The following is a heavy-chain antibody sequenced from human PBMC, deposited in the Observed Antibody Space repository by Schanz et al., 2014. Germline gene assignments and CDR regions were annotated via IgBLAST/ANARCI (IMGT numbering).Heavy chain of an antibody. J-gene: IGHJ4*02. V-gene: IGHV3-30*04. CDR2: ISYDGSNQ. CDR3: AKEESPPSLVDY. Sequence: VQLVESGGVLVQPGGSLRLSCAASGFTVRSYAMHWVRQAPGKGLEWVAAISYDGSNQYYTDSVKGRFTVSRDNSKNTVYLQMNSLRAEDTAVYYCAKEESPPSLVDYWGQGTLVTVSS. CDR1: GFTVRSYA.